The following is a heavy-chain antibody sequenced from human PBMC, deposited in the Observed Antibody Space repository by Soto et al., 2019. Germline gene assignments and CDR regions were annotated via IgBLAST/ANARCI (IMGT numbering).Heavy chain of an antibody. CDR1: GFTFGDYA. J-gene: IGHJ3*02. Sequence: PGGSLRLSCTASGFTFGDYAMSWFRQAPGKGLEWVGFIRSKAYGGTTEYAASVKGRLTISRDDSKSIAYLQMNSLKTEDTAVYYCTSGSVGYSYGYDGAFDIWGQGTMVTVSS. V-gene: IGHV3-49*03. CDR2: IRSKAYGGTT. CDR3: TSGSVGYSYGYDGAFDI. D-gene: IGHD5-18*01.